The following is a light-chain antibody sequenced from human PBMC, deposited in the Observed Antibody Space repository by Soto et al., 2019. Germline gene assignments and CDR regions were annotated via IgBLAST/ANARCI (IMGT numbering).Light chain of an antibody. J-gene: IGKJ1*01. V-gene: IGKV1-5*01. CDR2: GAS. CDR1: ENIKNW. CDR3: QQYDVHPKT. Sequence: ASENIKNWLAWYQQTPGKAPKVLISGASRLETGVPSRFSGSGYGTDFTLTITSLQTDDFGTYHCQQYDVHPKTFGQGTKVDIK.